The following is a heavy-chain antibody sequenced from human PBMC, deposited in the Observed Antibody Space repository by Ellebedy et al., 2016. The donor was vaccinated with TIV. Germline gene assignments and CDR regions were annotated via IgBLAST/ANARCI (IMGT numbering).Heavy chain of an antibody. CDR1: GFSFSDHA. CDR3: AKLGGVLSWYADY. Sequence: GESLKISCVASGFSFSDHAMSWVRQAPGKGLGWVSVISNGGDTTYADSVKGRFTISRDNSKNTLYLQMNSLIADDTAIYYCAKLGGVLSWYADYWGLGTLVTVSS. V-gene: IGHV3-23*01. D-gene: IGHD6-13*01. J-gene: IGHJ4*02. CDR2: ISNGGDTT.